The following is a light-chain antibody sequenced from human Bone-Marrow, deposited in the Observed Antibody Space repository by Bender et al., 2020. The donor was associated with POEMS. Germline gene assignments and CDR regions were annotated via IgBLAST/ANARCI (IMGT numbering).Light chain of an antibody. CDR2: EVS. V-gene: IGLV2-14*01. J-gene: IGLJ1*01. CDR1: STDVGGHSF. CDR3: YSYTTSNTFV. Sequence: QSALTQPASVSGSPGQSITIPCTGTSTDVGGHSFVSWYQQHPDKVPKLIIYEVSNRPSGISSRFSGSKSGNTASLTIYGLQPEDEANYYCYSYTTSNTFVFGTGTKVTVL.